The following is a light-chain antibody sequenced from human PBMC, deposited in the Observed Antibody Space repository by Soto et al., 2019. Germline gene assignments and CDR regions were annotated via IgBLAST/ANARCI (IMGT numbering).Light chain of an antibody. CDR1: PPVFIRY. V-gene: IGKV3-20*01. Sequence: AQSPCTLTFSPAGREPLSCRASPPVFIRYLAWYQQKPGQAPRLLIYGAATRATGIPDRFSGSGSGTDFTLTIISLQPADFVTYYCQQYNHYSGLTFGGGTKVDIK. J-gene: IGKJ4*01. CDR3: QQYNHYSGLT. CDR2: GAA.